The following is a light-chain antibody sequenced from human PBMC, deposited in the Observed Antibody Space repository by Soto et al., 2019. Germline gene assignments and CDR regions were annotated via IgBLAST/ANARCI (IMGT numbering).Light chain of an antibody. J-gene: IGKJ1*01. CDR1: QSISSY. V-gene: IGKV1-39*01. CDR2: AAS. Sequence: IQMTHSPSSLSASVGDRVTITCRTSQSISSYLNWYQQKPGKAPELLIYAASNLQSEVPSRLRGSGSGTVFTLTISSLQPEDFASYYCQQSYNVRSWTFGQGT. CDR3: QQSYNVRSWT.